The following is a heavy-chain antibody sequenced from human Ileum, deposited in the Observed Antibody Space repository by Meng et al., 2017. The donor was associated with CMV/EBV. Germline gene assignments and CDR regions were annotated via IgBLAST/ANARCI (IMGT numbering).Heavy chain of an antibody. CDR1: GYTFTSYG. CDR3: ARAPVIIAATLGTFDY. CDR2: ISAYNGNT. V-gene: IGHV1-18*01. J-gene: IGHJ4*01. D-gene: IGHD2-15*01. Sequence: ASVKVSCKASGYTFTSYGISWVRQAPGQGLEWMGWISAYNGNTNYAQKLQGRVTMTTDTSTSTAYMELRSLRSDDTAVYYCARAPVIIAATLGTFDYWGQGTQVTVSS.